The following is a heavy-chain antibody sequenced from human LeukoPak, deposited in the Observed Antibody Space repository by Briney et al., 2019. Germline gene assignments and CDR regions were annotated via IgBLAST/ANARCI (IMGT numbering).Heavy chain of an antibody. D-gene: IGHD3-10*01. CDR3: AKDQGFGELFVRGFVY. CDR2: ISYSRSTT. CDR1: GFTFSSYS. Sequence: GGSLRLSCAASGFTFSSYSMNWVRQAPGKGLEWVSYISYSRSTTYYADSVKGRFTIPRDNAKNSLYLQMNSLRAEDTAVYYCAKDQGFGELFVRGFVYWGQGTLVTVSS. V-gene: IGHV3-48*04. J-gene: IGHJ4*02.